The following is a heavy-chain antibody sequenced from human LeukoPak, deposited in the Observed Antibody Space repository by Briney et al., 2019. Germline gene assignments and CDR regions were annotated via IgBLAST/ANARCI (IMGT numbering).Heavy chain of an antibody. CDR3: ASWGKRYCSGGSCYSGAFDI. D-gene: IGHD2-15*01. Sequence: SETLSLTCTVSGYSISSGYYWGWIRPPPGKGLEWIGSIYHSGSTYYNPSLKSRVTISVDTSKNQFSLKLSSVTAADTAVYYCASWGKRYCSGGSCYSGAFDIWGQGTMVTVSS. V-gene: IGHV4-38-2*02. J-gene: IGHJ3*02. CDR2: IYHSGST. CDR1: GYSISSGYY.